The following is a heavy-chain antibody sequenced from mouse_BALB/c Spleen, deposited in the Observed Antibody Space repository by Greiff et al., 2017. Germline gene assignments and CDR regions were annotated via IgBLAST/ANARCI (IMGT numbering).Heavy chain of an antibody. Sequence: LVEPGASVKLSCKASGYTFTSYWMHWVKQRPGQGLEWIGEINPSNGRTNYNEKFKSKATLTVDKSSSTAYMQLSSLTSEDSAVYYCARPDFDYWGQGTTLTVSS. V-gene: IGHV1S81*02. CDR1: GYTFTSYW. J-gene: IGHJ2*01. CDR2: INPSNGRT. CDR3: ARPDFDY.